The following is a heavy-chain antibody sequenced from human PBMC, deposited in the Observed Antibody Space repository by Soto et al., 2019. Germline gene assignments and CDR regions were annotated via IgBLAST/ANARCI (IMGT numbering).Heavy chain of an antibody. Sequence: QVQLVESGGGLVKPGGTLRLSCAASGFILNDYYMSWIRQAPGKGLEWVSSISTSGSMKYYADSVKGRFTISRDNAKNSMYLQVNSLRAEDTAVYYCARQYYDSGRGAFDLWGQGTMVTVSS. CDR2: ISTSGSMK. CDR1: GFILNDYY. V-gene: IGHV3-11*01. CDR3: ARQYYDSGRGAFDL. J-gene: IGHJ3*01. D-gene: IGHD1-26*01.